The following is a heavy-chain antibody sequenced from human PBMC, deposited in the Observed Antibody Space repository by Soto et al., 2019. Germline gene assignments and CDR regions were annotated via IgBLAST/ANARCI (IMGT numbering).Heavy chain of an antibody. Sequence: LSLPFTVSVGARSRYYWRLIREPAGRGLEWIGRMYATGSTNYTHSLKSRVTMSVDTSKNKFSLKLTFVTAADTAVYYCASLGVEYSSSPYGMDVWGQGTTAPVSS. J-gene: IGHJ6*02. CDR3: ASLGVEYSSSPYGMDV. D-gene: IGHD6-6*01. CDR2: MYATGST. CDR1: VGARSRYY. V-gene: IGHV4-4*07.